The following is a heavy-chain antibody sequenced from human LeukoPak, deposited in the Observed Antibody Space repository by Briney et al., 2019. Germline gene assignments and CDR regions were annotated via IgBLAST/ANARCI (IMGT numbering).Heavy chain of an antibody. V-gene: IGHV3-23*01. J-gene: IGHJ4*02. CDR1: GFTFSSYA. CDR2: ISGSGGST. D-gene: IGHD3-22*01. CDR3: TKEAMIVVVVSPFLDY. Sequence: PGGSLRLSCAASGFTFSSYAMSWVRQAPGKGLEWVSAISGSGGSTYYADSVKGRFTISRDNSKNTLYLHMSSLKAEDTAVYYCTKEAMIVVVVSPFLDYWGQGTLVTVSS.